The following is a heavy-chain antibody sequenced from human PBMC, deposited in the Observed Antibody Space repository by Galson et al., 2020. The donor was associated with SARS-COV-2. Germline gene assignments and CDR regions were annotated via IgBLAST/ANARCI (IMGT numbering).Heavy chain of an antibody. D-gene: IGHD3-22*01. CDR1: GGSISSGGSY. V-gene: IGHV4-31*03. CDR2: IYYSGST. CDR3: ARAPITMIVVVDAFDI. J-gene: IGHJ3*02. Sequence: ETSETLSLTCTVSGGSISSGGSYWSWIRQHPGKGLEWIGYIYYSGSTYYNPSLKSRVTISVDTSKNQFSLKLSSVTAADTAVYYCARAPITMIVVVDAFDIWGQGTMVTVSS.